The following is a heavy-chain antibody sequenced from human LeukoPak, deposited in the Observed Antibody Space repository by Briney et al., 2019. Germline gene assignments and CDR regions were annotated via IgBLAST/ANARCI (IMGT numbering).Heavy chain of an antibody. V-gene: IGHV3-11*01. D-gene: IGHD3-22*01. CDR2: IGNDGRPI. J-gene: IGHJ4*02. CDR1: GFTFSDSY. Sequence: GGSLRLSCAASGFTFSDSYMSWIRQTPGQGLEWISYIGNDGRPIYYADSVKGRFTISRDNAKNSLFLQTNNLRAEDTAVYYCARGFPYSSRRFESWGQGTLVTVSS. CDR3: ARGFPYSSRRFES.